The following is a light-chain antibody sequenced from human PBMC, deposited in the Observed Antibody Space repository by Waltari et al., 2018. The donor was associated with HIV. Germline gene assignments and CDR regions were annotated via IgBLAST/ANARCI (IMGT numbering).Light chain of an antibody. CDR3: QQSYTSPRT. Sequence: DIVMTQSPDSLAVSLGERATINCKSSQSVLYRSNKKNYLALYQQKPGQPPKLLIYWASTRDSGVPARFSGSGSGTDFTLTISSLQAEDVGVYFCQQSYTSPRTFGQGTKVEIK. CDR1: QSVLYRSNKKNY. J-gene: IGKJ1*01. CDR2: WAS. V-gene: IGKV4-1*01.